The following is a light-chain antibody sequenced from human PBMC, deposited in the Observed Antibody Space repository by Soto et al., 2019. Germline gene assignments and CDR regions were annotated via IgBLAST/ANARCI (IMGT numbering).Light chain of an antibody. CDR2: EIS. V-gene: IGKV2-24*01. J-gene: IGKJ1*01. CDR3: MQATRFPWT. Sequence: DIVMTQTPLSSPVTLVQPASISCRSNQSLVYDYGNTYLSWLQQKPGQPPRLLIYEISNRFFGVPDRFSGSGAGTDFTLKISRVEAEDVGVYYCMQATRFPWTFGQGTKVEIK. CDR1: QSLVYDYGNTY.